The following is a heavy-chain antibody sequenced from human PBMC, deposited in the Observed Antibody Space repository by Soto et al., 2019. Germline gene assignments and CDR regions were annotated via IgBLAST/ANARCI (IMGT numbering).Heavy chain of an antibody. CDR3: ARALGYCSGGSCFSYSGMDV. CDR2: INSDGSST. Sequence: GGSLRLSCAASGFTFSSYWMHWVRQAPGKGLVWVSRINSDGSSTSYADSVKGRFTISRDNAKNTLYLQMNSLRAEDTAVYYCARALGYCSGGSCFSYSGMDVWGQGTTVTVSS. CDR1: GFTFSSYW. D-gene: IGHD2-15*01. J-gene: IGHJ6*02. V-gene: IGHV3-74*01.